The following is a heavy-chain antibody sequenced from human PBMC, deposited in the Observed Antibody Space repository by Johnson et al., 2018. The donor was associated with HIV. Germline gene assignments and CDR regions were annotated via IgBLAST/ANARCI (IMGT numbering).Heavy chain of an antibody. D-gene: IGHD2-2*01. Sequence: QVQLVESGGGLVKPGGSLRLSCAASGFTFRDYYMNWMRQAPGKGLEWVSHISSSGSTIYYADSVKGRFTISRDNSKNTLYLQMNSLRAEDTAVYYCARAPLGYCSSSTCITDSFDVWGQGTMVTVSS. CDR3: ARAPLGYCSSSTCITDSFDV. J-gene: IGHJ3*01. V-gene: IGHV3-11*04. CDR1: GFTFRDYY. CDR2: ISSSGSTI.